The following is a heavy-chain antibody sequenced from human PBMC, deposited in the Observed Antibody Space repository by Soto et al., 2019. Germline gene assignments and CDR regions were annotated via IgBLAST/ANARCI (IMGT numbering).Heavy chain of an antibody. V-gene: IGHV3-21*01. CDR3: ARGPRDGYNYPGYYFDY. J-gene: IGHJ4*02. CDR2: ISSSSSYI. D-gene: IGHD5-12*01. CDR1: GFTFSSYS. Sequence: GSLRLSCAASGFTFSSYSMNWVRQAPGKGLEWVSSISSSSSYIYYADSVKGRFTISRDNAKNSLYLQMNSLRAEDTAVYYCARGPRDGYNYPGYYFDYWGQGTLVTVSS.